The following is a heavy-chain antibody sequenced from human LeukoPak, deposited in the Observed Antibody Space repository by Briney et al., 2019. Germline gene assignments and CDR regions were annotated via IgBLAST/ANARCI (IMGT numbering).Heavy chain of an antibody. D-gene: IGHD3-16*02. CDR1: GFTFSSYG. CDR3: AKDYYDYVWGSYRYRTYYYYMDV. J-gene: IGHJ6*03. CDR2: ISYDGSNK. Sequence: GGSLRLSCAASGFTFSSYGMHWVRQAPGKGLEWVAVISYDGSNKYYADSVKGRFTISRDNSKNTLYLQMNSLRAEGTAVYYCAKDYYDYVWGSYRYRTYYYYMDVWGKGTTVTVSS. V-gene: IGHV3-30*18.